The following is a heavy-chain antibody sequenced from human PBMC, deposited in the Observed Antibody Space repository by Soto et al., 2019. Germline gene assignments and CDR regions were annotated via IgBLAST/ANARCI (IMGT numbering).Heavy chain of an antibody. CDR3: ARDYETSSAGYYYYGMDV. J-gene: IGHJ6*02. Sequence: QVRLVESGGGVVQPGRSLRLSCGASGFTFRSYAMHWVRQAPGKGLEWVATISHDGNIKYYADSVKGRFAISRDNSMNAMFLQMDSLRPEDTARYYCARDYETSSAGYYYYGMDVWGHGTTVTVSS. CDR1: GFTFRSYA. V-gene: IGHV3-30*09. D-gene: IGHD3-9*01. CDR2: ISHDGNIK.